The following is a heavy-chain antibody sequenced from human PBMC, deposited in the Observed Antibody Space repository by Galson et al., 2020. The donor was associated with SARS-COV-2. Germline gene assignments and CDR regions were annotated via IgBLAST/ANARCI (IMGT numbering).Heavy chain of an antibody. D-gene: IGHD4-17*01. Sequence: GTGNTNYAQNFQERVTITRDMSTNTAYMELSSLRSEDTAVYYCAALWAGMTTGGGYWGQGTLVTVSS. V-gene: IGHV1-58*01. J-gene: IGHJ4*02. CDR3: AALWAGMTTGGGY. CDR2: GTGNT.